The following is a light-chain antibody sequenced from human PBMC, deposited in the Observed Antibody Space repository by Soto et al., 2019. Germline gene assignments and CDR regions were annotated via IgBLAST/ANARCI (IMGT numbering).Light chain of an antibody. CDR1: QSVSSSY. CDR2: GAS. V-gene: IGKV3-20*01. J-gene: IGKJ1*01. Sequence: EIVLTQSPGTLSLSPGERDTLSCRASQSVSSSYLAWYQQKPGQAPRLLIYGASSRATGIPDRFSGSGSGTDFTFTISRLEPEDFAMYYCQQYGSSPPTFGQGTKVDIK. CDR3: QQYGSSPPT.